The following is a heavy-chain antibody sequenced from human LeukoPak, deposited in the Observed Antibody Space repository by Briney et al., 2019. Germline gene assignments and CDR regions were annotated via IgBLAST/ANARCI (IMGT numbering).Heavy chain of an antibody. D-gene: IGHD2-15*01. J-gene: IGHJ4*02. CDR1: GFTLGDYA. V-gene: IGHV3-49*03. CDR3: TRHFNGGCCNFDY. Sequence: PVRSLRLSCTASGFTLGDYAISWFRQAPGKGLEWVGFIRSKAYGGTTEYAASVKGRFTISRDDSKSIAYLQMNSLKAEYSAVSDCTRHFNGGCCNFDYWCQGTLVIVSS. CDR2: IRSKAYGGTT.